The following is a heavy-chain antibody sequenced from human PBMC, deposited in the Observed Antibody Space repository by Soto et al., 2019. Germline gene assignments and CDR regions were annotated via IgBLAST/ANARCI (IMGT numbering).Heavy chain of an antibody. D-gene: IGHD6-19*01. J-gene: IGHJ5*02. CDR1: GYTFTGYY. V-gene: IGHV1-2*02. Sequence: GASVKVSCKASGYTFTGYYMHWVRQAPGQGLEWMGWINPNSGGTNYAQKFQGRVTMTRDTSISTAYMELSRLRSDDTAVYYCARVRGIAVAGGVGHNYNWFDPWGQGTLVTVSS. CDR2: INPNSGGT. CDR3: ARVRGIAVAGGVGHNYNWFDP.